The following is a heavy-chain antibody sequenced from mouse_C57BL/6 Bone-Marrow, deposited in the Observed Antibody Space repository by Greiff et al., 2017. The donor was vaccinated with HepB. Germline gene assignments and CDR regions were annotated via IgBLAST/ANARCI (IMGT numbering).Heavy chain of an antibody. D-gene: IGHD1-1*01. Sequence: EVKLMESGGGLVQPGGSLKLSCAASGFTFSDYYMYWVRQTPEKRLEWVAYISNGGGSTYYPDTVKGRFTISRDNAKNTLYLQMSRLKSEDTAMYYCARQEGGTTVPCYFDVWGTGTTVTVSS. CDR2: ISNGGGST. J-gene: IGHJ1*03. V-gene: IGHV5-12*01. CDR3: ARQEGGTTVPCYFDV. CDR1: GFTFSDYY.